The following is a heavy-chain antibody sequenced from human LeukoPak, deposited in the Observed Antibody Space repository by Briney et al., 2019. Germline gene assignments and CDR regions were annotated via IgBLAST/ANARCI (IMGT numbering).Heavy chain of an antibody. V-gene: IGHV1-69*13. CDR2: IIPIFGTA. CDR1: GGTFSSYA. D-gene: IGHD2-15*01. Sequence: GASVKVSCKASGGTFSSYAISWVRQAPGQGLEWMGGIIPIFGTANYAQKFQGRVTITADESTSTAYMELSSLRSEDTAVYYCARDLAGYCSGGSCYSYAFDIWGQGTMVTVSS. CDR3: ARDLAGYCSGGSCYSYAFDI. J-gene: IGHJ3*02.